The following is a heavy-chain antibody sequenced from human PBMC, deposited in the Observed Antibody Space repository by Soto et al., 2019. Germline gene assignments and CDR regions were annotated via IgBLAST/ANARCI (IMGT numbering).Heavy chain of an antibody. D-gene: IGHD1-26*01. CDR1: GLSFANSA. CDR2: IVVGSGHR. J-gene: IGHJ4*02. V-gene: IGHV1-58*01. CDR3: AADPSYTGSYLRLFGYDS. Sequence: QMQLVQSGPEVKKPGASVKVSCQASGLSFANSAVQWVRQARGQRLEWIGWIVVGSGHRNSAQKFRERVTINRDMSTSSVYLELSSLRSEDTAVYYCAADPSYTGSYLRLFGYDSWGQGTLVTVSS.